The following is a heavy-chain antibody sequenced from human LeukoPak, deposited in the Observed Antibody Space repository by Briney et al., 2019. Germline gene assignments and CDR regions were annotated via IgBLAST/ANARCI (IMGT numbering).Heavy chain of an antibody. CDR2: MNPNIGNT. J-gene: IGHJ5*02. Sequence: ASVKVSCKASGYTFTSYDINWVRQATGQGLEWMGWMNPNIGNTGYAQKFQGRVTITRNPSISTAYMEMSRLRSEDTAVYYCARRGCSSTSCYNNWFDPWGQGTLVTVSS. CDR3: ARRGCSSTSCYNNWFDP. CDR1: GYTFTSYD. D-gene: IGHD2-2*02. V-gene: IGHV1-8*03.